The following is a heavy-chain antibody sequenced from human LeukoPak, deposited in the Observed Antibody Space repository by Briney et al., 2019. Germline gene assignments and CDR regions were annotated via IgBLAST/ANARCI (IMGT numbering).Heavy chain of an antibody. CDR2: MNPNSGNK. D-gene: IGHD2-21*02. CDR3: ARGHLAYCGGDSYLRGDHFDY. V-gene: IGHV1-8*01. Sequence: ASVKVSCKASGYTFTSYDINWVRQATGQGLEWMGWMNPNSGNKGYAQNFQGRVTMTRNTSISTAYMELSSLRSEDTAVYYCARGHLAYCGGDSYLRGDHFDYWGQGALVTVSS. J-gene: IGHJ4*02. CDR1: GYTFTSYD.